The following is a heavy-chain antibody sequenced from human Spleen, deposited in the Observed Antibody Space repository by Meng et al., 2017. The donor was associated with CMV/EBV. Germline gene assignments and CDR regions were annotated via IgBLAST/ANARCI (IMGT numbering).Heavy chain of an antibody. CDR2: INSDGSST. CDR3: GRCWDY. D-gene: IGHD4/OR15-4a*01. CDR1: GFTFSSYW. V-gene: IGHV3-74*01. Sequence: GGSLRLSCAPSGFTFSSYWMHWVRQAPGKGLVWVSRINSDGSSTSYADSVKGRFTISRDNSKNTLYLQMTSLRVEDTAVYYCGRCWDYWGQGTLVTVSS. J-gene: IGHJ4*02.